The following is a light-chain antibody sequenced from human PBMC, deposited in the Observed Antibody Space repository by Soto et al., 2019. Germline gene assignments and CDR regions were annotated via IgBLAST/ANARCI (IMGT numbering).Light chain of an antibody. V-gene: IGLV2-8*01. CDR3: SSYAGRNIWV. Sequence: QSALTQPPSASGSPGQSVAISFTGTSSDVGGYTYVSWYQQYPGKAPKLMIYEVNKRPSGVPDRFSGSKSGNTASLTVSGLQAEDEADYYCSSYAGRNIWVFGGGTKLTVL. CDR1: SSDVGGYTY. J-gene: IGLJ3*02. CDR2: EVN.